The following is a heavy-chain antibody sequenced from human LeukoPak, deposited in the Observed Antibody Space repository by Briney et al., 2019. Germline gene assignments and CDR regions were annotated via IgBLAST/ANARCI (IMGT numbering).Heavy chain of an antibody. CDR2: IKQDGSEK. CDR1: GFTFSSYW. D-gene: IGHD1-7*01. Sequence: GGSLRLSCAASGFTFSSYWMNWVRQAPGKGLEWVAIIKQDGSEKYYVDSVKGRFTISRDNAKNSLYLQMGSLRAEDTAVYYCATSRTFDYWGQGTLVTVSS. J-gene: IGHJ4*02. CDR3: ATSRTFDY. V-gene: IGHV3-7*01.